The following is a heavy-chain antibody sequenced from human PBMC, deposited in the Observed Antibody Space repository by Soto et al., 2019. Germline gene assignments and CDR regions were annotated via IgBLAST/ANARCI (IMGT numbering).Heavy chain of an antibody. J-gene: IGHJ6*03. D-gene: IGHD1-7*01. CDR1: GFTFSSYW. V-gene: IGHV3-7*03. CDR2: IKQDGSEK. Sequence: GGSLRLSCAASGFTFSSYWMSWVRQAPGKGLEWVANIKQDGSEKYYVDSVKGRFTISRDNAKNSLYLQMNSLRAEDTAVYYCARGVRYNWNYPYYYYYYYMDVWGKGTTVTVSS. CDR3: ARGVRYNWNYPYYYYYYYMDV.